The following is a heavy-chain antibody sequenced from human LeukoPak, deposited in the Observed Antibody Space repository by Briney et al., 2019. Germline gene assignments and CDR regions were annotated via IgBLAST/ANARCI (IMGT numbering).Heavy chain of an antibody. CDR2: FDPEDGET. D-gene: IGHD6-19*01. CDR3: AGQDPISSGWLGGEDY. J-gene: IGHJ4*02. CDR1: GYTLTELS. V-gene: IGHV1-24*01. Sequence: ASVKVSCKVSGYTLTELSMHWVRQAPGKGLEWMGGFDPEDGETIYAQKFQGRVTMTEDTSTDTAYMELSNLRSEDTAVYYCAGQDPISSGWLGGEDYWGQGTLVTVSS.